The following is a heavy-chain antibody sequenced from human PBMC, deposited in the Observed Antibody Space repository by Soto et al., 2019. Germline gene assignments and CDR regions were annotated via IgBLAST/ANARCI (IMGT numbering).Heavy chain of an antibody. J-gene: IGHJ4*02. Sequence: GGSLRLSCAASGFTFSSYWMHWVRQAPGKGLEWVAVISYDGSNKYYADSVKGRFTISRDNSKNTLYLQMNSLRAEDTAVYYCAKDGFVLRFLEWLSEPYYFDYWGQGTLVTVSS. CDR1: GFTFSSYW. CDR3: AKDGFVLRFLEWLSEPYYFDY. V-gene: IGHV3-30*18. CDR2: ISYDGSNK. D-gene: IGHD3-3*01.